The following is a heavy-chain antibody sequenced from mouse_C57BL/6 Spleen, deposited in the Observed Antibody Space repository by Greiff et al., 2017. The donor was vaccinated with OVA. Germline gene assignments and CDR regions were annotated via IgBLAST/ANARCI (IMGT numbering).Heavy chain of an antibody. CDR2: IYPGDGDT. V-gene: IGHV1-80*01. Sequence: QVQLQQSGAELVKPGASVKISCKASGYAFSSYWMNWVKQRPGKGLEWIGQIYPGDGDTNYNGKFKGKATLTAGKSSSTAYMQLSSLTSEDSAVYFCARSGNSYWYFDVWGTGTTVTVSS. CDR1: GYAFSSYW. D-gene: IGHD2-1*01. CDR3: ARSGNSYWYFDV. J-gene: IGHJ1*03.